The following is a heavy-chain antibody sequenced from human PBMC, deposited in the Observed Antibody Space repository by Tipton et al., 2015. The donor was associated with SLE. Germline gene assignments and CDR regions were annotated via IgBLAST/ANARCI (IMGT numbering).Heavy chain of an antibody. CDR1: GGSISSGGYY. CDR3: ARGDIVGATPHYGMDV. Sequence: TLSLTCTVSGGSISSGGYYWSWIRQHPGKGLEWIGYIYYSGSTNYNPSLKSRVTISVDTSKNQFSLKLSSVTAADTAVYYCARGDIVGATPHYGMDVWGQGTTVTVSS. CDR2: IYYSGST. D-gene: IGHD1-26*01. V-gene: IGHV4-61*08. J-gene: IGHJ6*02.